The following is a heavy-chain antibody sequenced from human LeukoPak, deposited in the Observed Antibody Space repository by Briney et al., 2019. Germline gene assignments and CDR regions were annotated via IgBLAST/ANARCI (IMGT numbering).Heavy chain of an antibody. J-gene: IGHJ6*03. D-gene: IGHD6-19*01. CDR1: GGSISSGSYY. V-gene: IGHV4-61*02. Sequence: SETLSLTCTVSGGSISSGSYYWSWIRQPAGKGLEWIGRIYTSGSTNYNPSLKSRVTISVDTSKNQFSLKLSSVTAADTAVYYCARGYSSGWLAHYYYYMDVWGKGTTVTVSS. CDR2: IYTSGST. CDR3: ARGYSSGWLAHYYYYMDV.